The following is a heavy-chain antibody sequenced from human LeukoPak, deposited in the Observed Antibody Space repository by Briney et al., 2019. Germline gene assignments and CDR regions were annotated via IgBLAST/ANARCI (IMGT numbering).Heavy chain of an antibody. D-gene: IGHD1-14*01. J-gene: IGHJ4*02. CDR2: INSDGSTT. CDR1: GFXFSSYG. CDR3: AREKNRRLDY. V-gene: IGHV3-74*01. Sequence: PGGSLRLSCAASGFXFSSYGMHWVRQAPGKGLLWVSRINSDGSTTGYADSVKGRFTISRDNAKNTLYLQMNSLRAEDTAVYYCAREKNRRLDYWGQGTLVTVSS.